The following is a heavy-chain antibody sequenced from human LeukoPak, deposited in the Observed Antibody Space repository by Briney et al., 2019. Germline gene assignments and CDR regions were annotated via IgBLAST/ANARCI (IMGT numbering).Heavy chain of an antibody. Sequence: TGGSLRLSCAASGFTLNSYWMHWVRQVPGKGLVWVSRINSDGSATNYADSVRGRFTISRDNAENTLYLQMDSLTTEDTAVYYCARPIYDTRNALDVWGRGTTVAVSS. D-gene: IGHD3-22*01. CDR3: ARPIYDTRNALDV. V-gene: IGHV3-74*01. CDR2: INSDGSAT. J-gene: IGHJ6*02. CDR1: GFTLNSYW.